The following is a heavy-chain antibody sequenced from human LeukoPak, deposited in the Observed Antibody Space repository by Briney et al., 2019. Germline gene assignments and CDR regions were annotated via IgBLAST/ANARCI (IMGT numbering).Heavy chain of an antibody. CDR3: ARDRGGIQLWY. CDR1: GYTFTSYY. CDR2: INPSGGST. V-gene: IGHV1-46*01. J-gene: IGHJ4*02. D-gene: IGHD5-18*01. Sequence: ASVKVSCKASGYTFTSYYMHWVRQAPGQGLEWMGIINPSGGSTSYAQKFQGRVTITADESTSTAYMELSSLRSEDTAVYYCARDRGGIQLWYWGQGTLVTVSS.